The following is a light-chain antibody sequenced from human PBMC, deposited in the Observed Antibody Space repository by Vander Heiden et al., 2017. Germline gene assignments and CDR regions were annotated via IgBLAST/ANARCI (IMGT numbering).Light chain of an antibody. CDR3: AAWDDSMNGWV. CDR2: SNN. V-gene: IGLV1-44*01. J-gene: IGLJ3*02. CDR1: CSTIGSNT. Sequence: QSVLTPPPSASGTPGQRVAISCSGSCSTIGSNTVNWYKQLPGTAPKLLIYSNNKRPSGVPDRFSGSKSGTAASLAISGRQSEDEADYYCAAWDDSMNGWVFGGGTKLTVL.